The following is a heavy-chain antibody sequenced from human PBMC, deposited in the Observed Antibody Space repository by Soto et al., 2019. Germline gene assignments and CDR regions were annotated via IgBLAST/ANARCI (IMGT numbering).Heavy chain of an antibody. CDR2: TYYNGNA. Sequence: TSETQSLTCNVSGASLERSNCYWDWIRQSPGKGLEWIGTTYYNGNAYYNPSLRSRVTMSVDTSKNQFSLKLMSVTAADTAVYYCARRIVATETFDYWGQGTLVTVSS. D-gene: IGHD5-12*01. CDR1: GASLERSNCY. V-gene: IGHV4-39*01. J-gene: IGHJ4*02. CDR3: ARRIVATETFDY.